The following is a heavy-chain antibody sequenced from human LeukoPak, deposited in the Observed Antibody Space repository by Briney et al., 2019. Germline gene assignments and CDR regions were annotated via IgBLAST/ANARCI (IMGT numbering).Heavy chain of an antibody. CDR2: IYYSGST. Sequence: PSETLSLTCTVSGGSISSYYWSWIRQPPGKGLEWIGYIYYSGSTNYNPSLKSRVTISVDTSKNQFSLKLSSVTAADTAVYYCARHIPWGGLDYWGQGTLVTVSS. CDR3: ARHIPWGGLDY. V-gene: IGHV4-59*01. J-gene: IGHJ4*02. CDR1: GGSISSYY. D-gene: IGHD3-16*01.